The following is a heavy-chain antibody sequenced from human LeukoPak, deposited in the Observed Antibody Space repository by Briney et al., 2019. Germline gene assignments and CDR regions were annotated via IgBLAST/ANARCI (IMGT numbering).Heavy chain of an antibody. CDR1: GGSISSYY. D-gene: IGHD6-19*01. CDR3: ARRESSGFFDY. V-gene: IGHV4-59*08. Sequence: ETLSLTCTVSGGSISSYYWSWIRQPPGKGLEWIGYIYYSGSTSYNPSLNSRVTISLDTSKNQFSLNLSSVTAADTAVYYCARRESSGFFDYWGQGTLVTVSS. J-gene: IGHJ4*02. CDR2: IYYSGST.